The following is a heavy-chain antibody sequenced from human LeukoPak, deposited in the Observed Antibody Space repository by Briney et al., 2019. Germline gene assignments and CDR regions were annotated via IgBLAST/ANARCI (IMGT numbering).Heavy chain of an antibody. CDR3: ARDADGYNSSPASP. D-gene: IGHD5-24*01. CDR2: INAGNGNT. CDR1: GYTFTSYA. Sequence: GASVKVSCKASGYTFTSYAMHWVRQAPGQRLEWMGWINAGNGNTKYSQKFQGRVTITRDTSASTAYMELSSLRSEDTAVYYCARDADGYNSSPASPWGQGTPVTVSS. V-gene: IGHV1-3*01. J-gene: IGHJ4*02.